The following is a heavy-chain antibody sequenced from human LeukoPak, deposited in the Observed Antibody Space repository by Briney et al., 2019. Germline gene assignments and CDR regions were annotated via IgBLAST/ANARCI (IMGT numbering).Heavy chain of an antibody. CDR2: ISSSSSTI. J-gene: IGHJ6*03. CDR1: GFTFSSYS. V-gene: IGHV3-48*02. Sequence: GGSLRLSCAASGFTFSSYSMNWVRQAPGKGLEWVSYISSSSSTIYYADSVKGRFTISRDNAKNSLYLQMNSLRDEDTAVYYCARDQGHDIPVRYYYYMDVWGKGTTVTVSS. D-gene: IGHD3-9*01. CDR3: ARDQGHDIPVRYYYYMDV.